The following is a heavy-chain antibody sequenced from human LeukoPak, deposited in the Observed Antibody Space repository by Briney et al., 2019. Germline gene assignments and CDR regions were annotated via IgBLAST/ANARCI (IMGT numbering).Heavy chain of an antibody. CDR3: ARVFRDYGGAFDI. CDR1: GGSISSYY. D-gene: IGHD4-17*01. J-gene: IGHJ3*02. CDR2: IYYSGST. V-gene: IGHV4-59*01. Sequence: SETLSLTCTVSGGSISSYYWSWIRQPPGKGLEWIGYIYYSGSTNYNPSLKSRVTTSVDTSKNQFSLKLSPVTAADTAVYYCARVFRDYGGAFDIWGQGTMVTVSS.